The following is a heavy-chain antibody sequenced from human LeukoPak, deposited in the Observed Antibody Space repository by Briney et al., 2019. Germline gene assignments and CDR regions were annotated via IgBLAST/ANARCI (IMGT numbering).Heavy chain of an antibody. J-gene: IGHJ2*01. CDR3: SRVVQWFWSFDL. CDR1: GFTLGAYA. CDR2: IRKNDYGATT. V-gene: IGHV3-49*04. Sequence: GRSLRLSCTVSGFTLGAYAMSWVRQAPGKGLEWVTFIRKNDYGATTEYAASVKGRFTISRDDSKSVVYLQMNSLKSEDTAVYYCSRVVQWFWSFDLWGRGSLVTVSS. D-gene: IGHD2-8*01.